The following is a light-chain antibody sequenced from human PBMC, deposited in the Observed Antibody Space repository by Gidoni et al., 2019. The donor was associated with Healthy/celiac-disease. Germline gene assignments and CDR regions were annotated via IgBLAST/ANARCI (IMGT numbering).Light chain of an antibody. CDR2: WAS. J-gene: IGKJ1*01. CDR1: QSVLYSSNNKNY. V-gene: IGKV4-1*01. Sequence: DIVMTQSPDSLAVSLGERATINCKSSQSVLYSSNNKNYLAWYQQKPGQPPKLLIYWASTRESGVPDRVSGSGSGTDFTLTISSLQAEDVAVYYCQQYYSTPMTFXQXTKVEIK. CDR3: QQYYSTPMT.